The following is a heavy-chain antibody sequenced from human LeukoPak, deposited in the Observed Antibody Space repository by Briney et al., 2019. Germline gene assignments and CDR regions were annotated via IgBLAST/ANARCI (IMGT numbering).Heavy chain of an antibody. J-gene: IGHJ6*02. V-gene: IGHV4-59*01. CDR2: IYYSGST. Sequence: KASETLSLTCTVSGGSISSYYWSWIRQPPGKGLEWIGYIYYSGSTNYNPSLKSRVTISVDTSKNQFSLKLSSVTAADTAVYYCAREPLWFGDFVGSYMDVWGQGTTVTVSS. CDR1: GGSISSYY. CDR3: AREPLWFGDFVGSYMDV. D-gene: IGHD3-10*01.